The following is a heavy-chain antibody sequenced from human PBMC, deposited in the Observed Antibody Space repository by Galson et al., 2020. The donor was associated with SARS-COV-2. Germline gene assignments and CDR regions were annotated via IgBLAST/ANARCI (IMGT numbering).Heavy chain of an antibody. J-gene: IGHJ4*02. V-gene: IGHV4-30-2*01. CDR3: ASWLEHYFDY. CDR1: GGSISSGGYS. D-gene: IGHD5-12*01. Sequence: ETSETLSLTCAVSGGSISSGGYSWSWTRQPPGQGLEWTGYIYHSGSTYYNPSLKSRVTISVDRAQNQFSLELSAVTAADTAVYYWASWLEHYFDYWGQGTLVTVSS. CDR2: IYHSGST.